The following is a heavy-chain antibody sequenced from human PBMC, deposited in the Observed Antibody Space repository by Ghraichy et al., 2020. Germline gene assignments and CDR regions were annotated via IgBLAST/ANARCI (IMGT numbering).Heavy chain of an antibody. Sequence: ASVKVSCKASGYSFTDHYIHWVRQAPGQGLEWMGWIDPNTGGTNYVQKFQGRVNMTRDTSINTAYMELSSLRSDDTAVYYCARDKDLGYSGYDSFDPWGQGTLVTVSS. CDR2: IDPNTGGT. D-gene: IGHD5-12*01. J-gene: IGHJ5*02. CDR3: ARDKDLGYSGYDSFDP. V-gene: IGHV1-2*02. CDR1: GYSFTDHY.